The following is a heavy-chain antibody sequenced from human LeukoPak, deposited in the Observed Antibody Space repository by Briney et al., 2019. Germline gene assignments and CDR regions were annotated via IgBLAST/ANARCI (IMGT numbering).Heavy chain of an antibody. D-gene: IGHD2-2*01. V-gene: IGHV3-30*01. CDR2: ISYDGSNK. J-gene: IGHJ4*02. CDR3: ARDWGVSSSANCSSTSCYVK. CDR1: GFTFSSYA. Sequence: GGSLRLSCAASGFTFSSYAMHWVRQAPGKGLEWVAVISYDGSNKYYADSVKGRFTISRDNSKNTLYLQMNSLRAEDTAVYYCARDWGVSSSANCSSTSCYVKWGQGTLVTVSS.